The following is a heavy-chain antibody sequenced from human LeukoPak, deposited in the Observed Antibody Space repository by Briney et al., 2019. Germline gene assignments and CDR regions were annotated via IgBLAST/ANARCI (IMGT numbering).Heavy chain of an antibody. V-gene: IGHV3-30*02. CDR3: AKDPRSKGAAMPGAY. J-gene: IGHJ4*02. D-gene: IGHD2-2*01. CDR1: GFTFSSYG. CDR2: IRYDGSNK. Sequence: GGSLRLSCAASGFTFSSYGMHWVRQAPGKGLEWVAFIRYDGSNKYYADSVKGRFTISRDNSKNTLYLQMNSLRAEDTAVYYCAKDPRSKGAAMPGAYWGQGTLVTVSS.